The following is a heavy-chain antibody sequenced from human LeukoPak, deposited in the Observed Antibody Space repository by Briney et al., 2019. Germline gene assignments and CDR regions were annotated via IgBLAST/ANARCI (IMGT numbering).Heavy chain of an antibody. D-gene: IGHD5-24*01. CDR2: INPSGGST. CDR1: GYTFTSYY. J-gene: IGHJ5*02. CDR3: ARGDEGWLQFSNYWFDP. Sequence: ASVKVSCKASGYTFTSYYMHWVRQAPGQGLEWMGIINPSGGSTSYAQKFQGRVTMTRDMSTSTVYMELSSLRSEDTAVYYCARGDEGWLQFSNYWFDPWGQGTLVTVSS. V-gene: IGHV1-46*01.